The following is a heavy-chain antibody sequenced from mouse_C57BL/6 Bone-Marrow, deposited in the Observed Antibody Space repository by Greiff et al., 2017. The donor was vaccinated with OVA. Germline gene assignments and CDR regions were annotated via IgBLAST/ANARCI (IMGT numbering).Heavy chain of an antibody. CDR2: ISYSGST. V-gene: IGHV3-8*01. CDR3: ARVYGSSYGYFDV. J-gene: IGHJ1*03. Sequence: EVQRVESGPGLAKPSQTLSLTCSVTGYSITSDYWNWIRKFPGNKLEYMGYISYSGSTYYNPSLNSRISITRDTSKNQYYLQLNSVTTEDTATYYCARVYGSSYGYFDVWGTGTTVTVSS. D-gene: IGHD1-1*01. CDR1: GYSITSDY.